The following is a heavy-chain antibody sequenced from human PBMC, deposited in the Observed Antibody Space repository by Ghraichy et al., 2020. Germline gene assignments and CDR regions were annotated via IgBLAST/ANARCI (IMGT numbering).Heavy chain of an antibody. V-gene: IGHV3-64*01. CDR1: GFTFISYA. J-gene: IGHJ4*02. CDR2: ISSNGGNT. CDR3: ARGRGGYDFIYFDY. D-gene: IGHD5-12*01. Sequence: GGSLRLSCAASGFTFISYAMHWVRQAPGKGLEYVSAISSNGGNTYYANSVKGRFTISRDNSKNTLYLQMGSLGAEDMAVYYCARGRGGYDFIYFDYWGQGTLVTFSS.